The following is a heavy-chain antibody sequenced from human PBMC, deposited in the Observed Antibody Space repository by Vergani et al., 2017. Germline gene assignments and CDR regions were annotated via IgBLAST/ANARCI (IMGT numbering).Heavy chain of an antibody. V-gene: IGHV3-23*01. CDR3: AKQYCVSGNYLFDY. CDR2: ISGSGVSA. D-gene: IGHD2-21*01. J-gene: IGHJ4*02. Sequence: EVQLLESGGGLVQPGGSLRLTCAASEFTFSNYAMNWVRQAPGKGLEWVSGISGSGVSAYYTDSVKGRFTISRDNYKNMLCLQMNNLRTEDTAIYDCAKQYCVSGNYLFDYWGQGSLVTVSS. CDR1: EFTFSNYA.